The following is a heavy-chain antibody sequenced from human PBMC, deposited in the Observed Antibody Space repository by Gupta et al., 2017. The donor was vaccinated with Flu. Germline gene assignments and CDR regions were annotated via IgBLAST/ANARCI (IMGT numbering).Heavy chain of an antibody. CDR3: ARGSGGSFYYYYGMDV. CDR1: GGSTSRYY. Sequence: QVQLQESGPGLVKPSETLSLTCTVSGGSTSRYYRSWIGQPPGKGLEWIGYIYYSGSTHYNPSLKSRVTISVDTSKNQFSLKLSSVTAADTAVYYCARGSGGSFYYYYGMDVWGQGTTVTVSS. J-gene: IGHJ6*02. D-gene: IGHD1-26*01. V-gene: IGHV4-59*01. CDR2: IYYSGST.